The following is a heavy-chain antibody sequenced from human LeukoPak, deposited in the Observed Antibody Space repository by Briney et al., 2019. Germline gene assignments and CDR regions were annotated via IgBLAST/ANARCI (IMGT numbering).Heavy chain of an antibody. CDR3: VRIPNSANFPNCLDP. CDR2: ISSTSDYI. CDR1: GFTFSSYT. V-gene: IGHV3-21*01. J-gene: IGHJ5*02. D-gene: IGHD4/OR15-4a*01. Sequence: PGGSLRLSCPAYGFTFSSYTMNWVRRAPGKGLEWVSSISSTSDYIYYADSVRGRFIISSDNAKNALYLQMNSLRAEDTAVYYCVRIPNSANFPNCLDPWGQGTLVTVSS.